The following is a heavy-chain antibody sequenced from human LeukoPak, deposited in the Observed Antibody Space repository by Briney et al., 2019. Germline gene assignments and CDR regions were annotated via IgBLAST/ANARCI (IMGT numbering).Heavy chain of an antibody. CDR3: AKAWKPYSSGWYYFDY. V-gene: IGHV3-9*03. D-gene: IGHD6-19*01. J-gene: IGHJ4*02. Sequence: GRSLRLSCAASGFTFDDYAMHWVRQAPGKGLEWVSGISWNSGSIGYADSVKGRFTISRDNAKNSLYLQMNSLRAEDMALYYCAKAWKPYSSGWYYFDYWGQGTLVTVSS. CDR2: ISWNSGSI. CDR1: GFTFDDYA.